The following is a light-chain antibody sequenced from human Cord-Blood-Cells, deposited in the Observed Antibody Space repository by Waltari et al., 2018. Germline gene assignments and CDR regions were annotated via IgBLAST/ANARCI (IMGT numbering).Light chain of an antibody. Sequence: DIQMPQSPSTLSASVGDRVTITCRASKRISSWLAWYQQKPGKAPKLLIYGASSLDSGVPARFSGSGSGTEFTLTISSLQPDDVATYYCQQYNSYCTFGQGTKVEIK. V-gene: IGKV1-5*01. CDR3: QQYNSYCT. CDR1: KRISSW. J-gene: IGKJ1*01. CDR2: GAS.